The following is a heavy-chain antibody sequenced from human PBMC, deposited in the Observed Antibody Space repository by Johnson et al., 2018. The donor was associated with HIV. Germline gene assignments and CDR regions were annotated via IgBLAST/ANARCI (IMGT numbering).Heavy chain of an antibody. V-gene: IGHV3-30*04. J-gene: IGHJ3*02. CDR2: ISYDGKNK. CDR1: GFTFKTYS. Sequence: QVKLVESGGGVVQPGRSLRLSCAASGFTFKTYSIHWVRQAPGKGLEWVAVISYDGKNKYYADSVKGRFTISRDNSKNTLYLQMNSLRAEDTAVYYCAREGPSERAGFDIWGQGTMVTVSS. CDR3: AREGPSERAGFDI.